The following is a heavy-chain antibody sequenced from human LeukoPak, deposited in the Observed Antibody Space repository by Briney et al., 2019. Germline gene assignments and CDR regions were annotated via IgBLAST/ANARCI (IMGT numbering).Heavy chain of an antibody. CDR1: GGSFSGYY. Sequence: PSETLSLTCAVYGGSFSGYYWSWIRQPPGKGLEWIGYIYYSGSTHYNPSLKSRVTISVDTSKNQFSLKLSSVTAADTAVYYCARQGSPGWQSTDDAFDIWGQGTMVTVSS. V-gene: IGHV4-59*01. D-gene: IGHD1-1*01. CDR3: ARQGSPGWQSTDDAFDI. J-gene: IGHJ3*02. CDR2: IYYSGST.